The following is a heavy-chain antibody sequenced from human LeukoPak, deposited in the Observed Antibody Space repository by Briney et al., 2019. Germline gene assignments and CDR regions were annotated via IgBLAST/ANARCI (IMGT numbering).Heavy chain of an antibody. CDR2: GSESGGT. CDR1: DDSISDYY. CDR3: AKNGQSGFSFDP. Sequence: SETLSLTCTVSDDSISDYYRGWIRQPPGKGLEWIGEGSESGGTKFNPSLKSRVTISADTSKNQFSLKLNSVTAADTAVYYCAKNGQSGFSFDPWGQGTLVTVSS. D-gene: IGHD3-3*01. J-gene: IGHJ5*02. V-gene: IGHV4-34*01.